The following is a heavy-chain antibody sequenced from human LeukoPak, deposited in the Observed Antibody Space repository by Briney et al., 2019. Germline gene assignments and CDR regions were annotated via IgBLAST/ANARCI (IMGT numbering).Heavy chain of an antibody. Sequence: SETLSLTCAVYGGSFSGYCWSWIRQPPGKGLEWIGEINHSGSTNYNPSLKSRVTISVDTSKNQFSLKLSSVTAADTAVYYCARGTAAAGREGFDYWGQGTLVTVSS. D-gene: IGHD6-13*01. J-gene: IGHJ4*02. CDR1: GGSFSGYC. CDR2: INHSGST. CDR3: ARGTAAAGREGFDY. V-gene: IGHV4-34*01.